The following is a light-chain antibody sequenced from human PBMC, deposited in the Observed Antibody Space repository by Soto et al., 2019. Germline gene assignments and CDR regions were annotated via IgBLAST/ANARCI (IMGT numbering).Light chain of an antibody. CDR1: QGVGSKY. CDR2: AAS. J-gene: IGKJ5*01. CDR3: QQYGNSPGIT. Sequence: ETVLTQSPGTLSLSPGERATLSCRASQGVGSKYLAWYQQKPGQAPRLLIYAASTRATGIPDRFSGSGSGKDFTLTISSLEPEDFAVYYCQQYGNSPGITFGQGTRLEIK. V-gene: IGKV3-20*01.